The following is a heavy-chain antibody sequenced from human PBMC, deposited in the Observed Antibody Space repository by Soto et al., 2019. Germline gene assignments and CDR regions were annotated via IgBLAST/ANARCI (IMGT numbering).Heavy chain of an antibody. CDR1: GFTFSDYY. CDR3: ARENYNWFDP. J-gene: IGHJ5*02. Sequence: LRLSCAASGFTFSDYYMNWIRQAPGKGLEWVSYSSSSGNTICYAASVKGRFTISRDNAKNSLYLQMNSLRAEDTAVYYCARENYNWFDPWGQGTLVTVS. CDR2: SSSSGNTI. V-gene: IGHV3-11*01.